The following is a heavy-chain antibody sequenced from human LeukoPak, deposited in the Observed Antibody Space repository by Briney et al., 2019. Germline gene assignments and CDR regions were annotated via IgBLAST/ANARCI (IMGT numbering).Heavy chain of an antibody. Sequence: KISCKGSGYSFTNYWIGWVRQMPGKGLEWMGGIIPIFGTANYAQKFQGRVTITTDESTSTAYMELSSLRSEDTAVYYCARGPGTDLDYWGQGTLVTVSS. CDR1: GYSFTNYW. CDR3: ARGPGTDLDY. CDR2: IIPIFGTA. V-gene: IGHV1-69*05. J-gene: IGHJ4*02. D-gene: IGHD1-1*01.